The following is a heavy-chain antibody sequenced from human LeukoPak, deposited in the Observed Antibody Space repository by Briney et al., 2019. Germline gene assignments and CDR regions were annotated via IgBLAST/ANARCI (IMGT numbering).Heavy chain of an antibody. J-gene: IGHJ4*02. CDR2: ISHSGST. V-gene: IGHV4-34*01. CDR3: ARGRKDIVVVPAAIFGY. Sequence: SETLSLTCAVYGGSFSGYYWSWIRQPPGKGLEWIGEISHSGSTNYNPSLKSRVTISVDTSKNQFSLKLSSVTAADTAVYYCARGRKDIVVVPAAIFGYWGQGTLVTVSS. D-gene: IGHD2-2*01. CDR1: GGSFSGYY.